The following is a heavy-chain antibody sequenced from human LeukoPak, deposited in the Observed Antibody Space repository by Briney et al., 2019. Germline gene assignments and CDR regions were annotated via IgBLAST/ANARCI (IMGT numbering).Heavy chain of an antibody. D-gene: IGHD3-22*01. Sequence: SETLSLTCTVSGGSISSYYWSWIRQPPGKGLEWIGYIYYSGSTNYNPSLKSRVTISVDTSKNQFSLNLSSVTAADTAVYYCARRPSNYYDSNDFYLDNWFDPWGQGILVTVSS. CDR1: GGSISSYY. CDR2: IYYSGST. V-gene: IGHV4-59*08. J-gene: IGHJ5*02. CDR3: ARRPSNYYDSNDFYLDNWFDP.